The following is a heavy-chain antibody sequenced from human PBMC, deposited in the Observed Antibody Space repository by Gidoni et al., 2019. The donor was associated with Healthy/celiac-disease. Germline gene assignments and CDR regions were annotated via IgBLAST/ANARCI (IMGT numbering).Heavy chain of an antibody. D-gene: IGHD1-1*01. CDR1: GFTVSSNY. V-gene: IGHV3-66*02. CDR3: ARSGATTGLPRVQDY. CDR2: IYSGGST. J-gene: IGHJ4*02. Sequence: EVQLVESGGGLVKPGGSLRLSCAASGFTVSSNYMSWVRPAPGKGLEWVAVIYSGGSTYYADSVKGRFTISRDNSKNTLYLQMNSLRAEDTAVYYCARSGATTGLPRVQDYWGQGTLVTVSS.